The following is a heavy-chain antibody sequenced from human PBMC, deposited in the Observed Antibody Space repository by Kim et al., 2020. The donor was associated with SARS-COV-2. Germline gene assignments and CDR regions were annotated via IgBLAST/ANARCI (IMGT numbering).Heavy chain of an antibody. D-gene: IGHD5-12*01. Sequence: SETLSLTCTVSGGSISSYYWSWIRQPPGKGLEWIGYIYYSGSTNYNPSLKSRVTISVYTSKNQFSLKLSSVTAADTAVYYCARLYSGISWFDPWGQGTLVTVSS. CDR1: GGSISSYY. CDR3: ARLYSGISWFDP. J-gene: IGHJ5*02. CDR2: IYYSGST. V-gene: IGHV4-59*01.